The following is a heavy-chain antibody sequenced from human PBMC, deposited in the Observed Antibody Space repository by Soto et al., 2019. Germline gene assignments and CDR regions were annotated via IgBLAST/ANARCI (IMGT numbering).Heavy chain of an antibody. CDR3: ARGYCSGGSCYSYYYYYYGMDV. J-gene: IGHJ6*02. CDR2: MNPNSGNT. Sequence: QVQLVQSGAEVKKPGASVKVSCKASGYTFTSYDINWVRQATGQGLEWMGWMNPNSGNTGYAQKFQGRVTMTRNTSISTAYMELSSLRSEDTAVYYCARGYCSGGSCYSYYYYYYGMDVWGQGTTVTVSS. CDR1: GYTFTSYD. D-gene: IGHD2-15*01. V-gene: IGHV1-8*01.